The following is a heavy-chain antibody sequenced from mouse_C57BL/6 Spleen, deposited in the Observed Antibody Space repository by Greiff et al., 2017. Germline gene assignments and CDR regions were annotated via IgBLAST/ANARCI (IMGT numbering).Heavy chain of an antibody. D-gene: IGHD2-3*01. Sequence: EVQLQQSGPELVKPGASVKMSCKASGYTFTDYNMHWVKQSHGKSLEWIGYINPNNGGTSYNQKFKGKATLTVNKSSSTAYMELRSLTSEDSAVYYCARRKRIYDAHYGYAMDYWGQGTSVTVSS. V-gene: IGHV1-22*01. CDR1: GYTFTDYN. CDR2: INPNNGGT. J-gene: IGHJ4*01. CDR3: ARRKRIYDAHYGYAMDY.